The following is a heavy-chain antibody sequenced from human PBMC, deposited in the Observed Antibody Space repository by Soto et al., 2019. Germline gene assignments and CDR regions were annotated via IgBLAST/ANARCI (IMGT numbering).Heavy chain of an antibody. CDR2: ISYDGSNK. CDR3: AKDRLDFWSEWYFDL. D-gene: IGHD3-3*01. V-gene: IGHV3-30*18. CDR1: GFTFSSYG. J-gene: IGHJ2*01. Sequence: QVQLVESGGGVVQPGRSLRLSCAASGFTFSSYGMHWVRQAPGKGLEWVAVISYDGSNKYYADSVKGRFTISRDNSKNTLYLQMNSLRAEDTAVYYCAKDRLDFWSEWYFDLWGRGTLVTVSS.